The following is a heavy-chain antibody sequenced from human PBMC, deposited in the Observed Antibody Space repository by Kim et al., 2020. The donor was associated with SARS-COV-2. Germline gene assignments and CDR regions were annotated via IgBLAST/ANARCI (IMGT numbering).Heavy chain of an antibody. V-gene: IGHV4-39*07. J-gene: IGHJ5*02. CDR2: IYYSGST. CDR1: GGSISSSSYY. Sequence: SETLSLTCTVSGGSISSSSYYWGWIRQPPGKGLEWIGSIYYSGSTYYNPSLKSRVTISVDTSKNQFSLKLSSVTAADTAVYYCARDHSSSWYGSMQYNWFDPWGQGTLVTVSS. CDR3: ARDHSSSWYGSMQYNWFDP. D-gene: IGHD6-13*01.